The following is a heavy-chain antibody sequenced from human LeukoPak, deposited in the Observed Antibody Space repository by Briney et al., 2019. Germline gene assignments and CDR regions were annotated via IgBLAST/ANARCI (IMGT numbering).Heavy chain of an antibody. CDR3: AREGDYTDAFDI. V-gene: IGHV3-49*04. CDR1: GFTFGDYA. J-gene: IGHJ3*02. Sequence: PGGSLRLSCTASGFTFGDYAISWVRQAPGKGLEWVGFIRSKLHGGTTQYAASVKGRFTISRDDSESIAYLQMNSLKTEDTAVYYCAREGDYTDAFDIWGQGTMVTVSS. D-gene: IGHD4-11*01. CDR2: IRSKLHGGTT.